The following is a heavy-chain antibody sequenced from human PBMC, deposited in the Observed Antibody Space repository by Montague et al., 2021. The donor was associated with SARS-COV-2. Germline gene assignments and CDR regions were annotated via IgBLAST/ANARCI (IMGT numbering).Heavy chain of an antibody. CDR1: GDSIGSGTYY. CDR2: IFYGGQT. J-gene: IGHJ4*02. V-gene: IGHV4-39*01. CDR3: ARLSVTPSSRPYCFDH. Sequence: SETLSLTCSVSGDSIGSGTYYWAWIRQSPGKGLEWVGSIFYGGQTDYNPSLESRLTLSVDSSQNQFSLNLNSVTAADTAVYYCARLSVTPSSRPYCFDHWGQGTLVTVSS. D-gene: IGHD2-21*02.